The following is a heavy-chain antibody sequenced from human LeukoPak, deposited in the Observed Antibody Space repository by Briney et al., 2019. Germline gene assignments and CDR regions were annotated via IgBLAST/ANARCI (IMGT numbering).Heavy chain of an antibody. D-gene: IGHD3-22*01. V-gene: IGHV4-59*01. Sequence: SETLSLTCTVSGGSISSYYWSWIRQPPGKGLEWIGYIYYSGSTNYNPSLKSRVIISEVKSKNQFSLKLSSVTAADTAVYYCAREIHYYRRWFDPWGQGTLVTVSS. CDR3: AREIHYYRRWFDP. CDR1: GGSISSYY. CDR2: IYYSGST. J-gene: IGHJ5*02.